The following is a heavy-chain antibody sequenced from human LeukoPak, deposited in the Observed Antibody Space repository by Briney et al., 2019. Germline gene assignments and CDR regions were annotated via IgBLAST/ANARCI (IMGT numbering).Heavy chain of an antibody. J-gene: IGHJ4*02. CDR1: GFTFSSYA. CDR2: ISHDGSNK. CDR3: ARDLSTMVRGVITPSHYFDY. Sequence: GRSLRLSCAASGFTFSSYAMHWVRQAPGKGLEWVAVISHDGSNKYYADSVKGRFTISRDNSKNTLYLQMNSLRAEDTAVYYCARDLSTMVRGVITPSHYFDYWGQGTLVTVSS. D-gene: IGHD3-10*01. V-gene: IGHV3-30-3*01.